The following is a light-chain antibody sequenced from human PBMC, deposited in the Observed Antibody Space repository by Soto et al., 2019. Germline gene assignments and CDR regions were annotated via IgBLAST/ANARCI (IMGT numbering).Light chain of an antibody. J-gene: IGLJ2*01. Sequence: QSALTQPASVSGSPGQSITISCTGTSSDVCGYNYVSWYQQHPGKAPKLMIYDVSNRHSGVSNRFSGSKSGNTAALTISGLQAEDEAEYYCSSYTRSSHVVFGGGTQLTVL. V-gene: IGLV2-14*01. CDR3: SSYTRSSHVV. CDR2: DVS. CDR1: SSDVCGYNY.